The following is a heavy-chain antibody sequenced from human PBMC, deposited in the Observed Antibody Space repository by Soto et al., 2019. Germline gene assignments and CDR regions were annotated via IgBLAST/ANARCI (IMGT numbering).Heavy chain of an antibody. Sequence: SETLSLTCAVYGGFVSSGSYYWSWIRQPPGKGLEWIGEMSHSGGTHFNPSLKSRVTISVDTSKNQFSLKMSSVTAADTALYYCARVERGTATTVVDAFDIWGPGTVVTVSS. V-gene: IGHV4-61*01. J-gene: IGHJ3*02. CDR1: GGFVSSGSYY. D-gene: IGHD1-1*01. CDR3: ARVERGTATTVVDAFDI. CDR2: MSHSGGT.